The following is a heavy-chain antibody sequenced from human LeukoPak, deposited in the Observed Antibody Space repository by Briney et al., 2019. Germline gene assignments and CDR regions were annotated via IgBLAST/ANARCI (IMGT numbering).Heavy chain of an antibody. CDR2: ISYDGSNK. CDR3: ASIAAAGSSFDY. CDR1: GFTFSSYA. J-gene: IGHJ4*02. D-gene: IGHD6-13*01. Sequence: GGSLRLSCAASGFTFSSYAMHWVRQAPGKGLEWVAVISYDGSNKYYADSVKGRFTISRDNSKNTLYLQMNSLRAEDTAVYYCASIAAAGSSFDYWGQGTLVTLSS. V-gene: IGHV3-30*04.